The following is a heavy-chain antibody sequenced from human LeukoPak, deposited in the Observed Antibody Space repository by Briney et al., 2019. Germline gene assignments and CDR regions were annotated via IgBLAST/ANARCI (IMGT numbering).Heavy chain of an antibody. CDR3: ARDPRYCSSTSCYGGGFDY. CDR1: GGSISSGGYY. D-gene: IGHD2-2*01. J-gene: IGHJ4*02. Sequence: SETLSLTCTVSGGSISSGGYYWSWIRQHPGKGLEWIGYIYYSGSTYYNPSLKSRVTISVDTSKNQFSLKLSSVTAADTAVYYCARDPRYCSSTSCYGGGFDYWGQGTLVTVSS. CDR2: IYYSGST. V-gene: IGHV4-31*03.